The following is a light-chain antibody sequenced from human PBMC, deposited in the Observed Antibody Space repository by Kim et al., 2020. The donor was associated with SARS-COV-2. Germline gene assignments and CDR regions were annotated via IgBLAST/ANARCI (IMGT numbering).Light chain of an antibody. J-gene: IGLJ3*02. CDR3: QTWGTGIRV. CDR2: LNSDGSH. CDR1: GGHSSYA. Sequence: QLVLTQSPSASASLGASVNLTCTLSGGHSSYAIAWHQQQPEKGPRYLMKLNSDGSHRKGDGIPDRFSGSSSGAERYLTISSLQSEDEADYYCQTWGTGIRVFGGGTQLTVL. V-gene: IGLV4-69*01.